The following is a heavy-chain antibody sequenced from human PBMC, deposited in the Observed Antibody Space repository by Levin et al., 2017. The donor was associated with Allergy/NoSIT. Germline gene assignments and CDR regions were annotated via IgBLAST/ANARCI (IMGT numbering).Heavy chain of an antibody. V-gene: IGHV3-21*01. CDR2: ISSSSSYI. CDR1: GFTFSSYS. D-gene: IGHD3-22*01. CDR3: ARDRYYDSSGYYYRYYYYGMDV. Sequence: GGSLRLSCAASGFTFSSYSMNWVRQAPGKGLEWVSSISSSSSYIYYADSVKGRFTISRDNAKNSLYLQMNSLRAEDTAVYYCARDRYYDSSGYYYRYYYYGMDVWGQGTTVTVSS. J-gene: IGHJ6*02.